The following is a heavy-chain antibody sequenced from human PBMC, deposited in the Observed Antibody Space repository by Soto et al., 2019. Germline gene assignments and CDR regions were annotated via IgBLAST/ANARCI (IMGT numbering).Heavy chain of an antibody. CDR2: IYYSGST. CDR3: ARVMGAVVVPPNWFDP. CDR1: GGSISSYY. D-gene: IGHD2-2*01. Sequence: SETLSLTCTVSGGSISSYYWSWIRQPPGKGLEWIGYIYYSGSTNYNPSLKSRVTISVDTSKNQFSLKLSSVTAADTAVYYCARVMGAVVVPPNWFDPWGQGTLVTVSS. J-gene: IGHJ5*02. V-gene: IGHV4-59*01.